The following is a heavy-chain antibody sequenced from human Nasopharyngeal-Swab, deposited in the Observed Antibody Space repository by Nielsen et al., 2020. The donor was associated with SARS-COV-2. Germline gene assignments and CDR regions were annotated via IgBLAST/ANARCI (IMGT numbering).Heavy chain of an antibody. V-gene: IGHV4-61*09. D-gene: IGHD3-9*01. CDR1: GASISSGSYY. J-gene: IGHJ6*02. CDR3: AREDRWTLTSFYYALDV. Sequence: SETLSLTCSVSGASISSGSYYWSWIRQPAGKGLEWIGHMYTSGSTNYNPSLKSRVAISIDTSKNQFSLRLSSVTAADTAVYYCAREDRWTLTSFYYALDVWGQGTTVTVSS. CDR2: MYTSGST.